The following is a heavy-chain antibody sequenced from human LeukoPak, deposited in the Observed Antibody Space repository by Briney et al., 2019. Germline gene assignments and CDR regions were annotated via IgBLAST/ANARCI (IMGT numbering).Heavy chain of an antibody. V-gene: IGHV1-69*04. Sequence: SVKVSCKASGGTFSSYAISWVRQAPGQGLEWMGRIIPILGIANYAQKFQGRVTITADKSTSTAYMELSSLRSEDTAVYYCARVNYDILTGYSSYCFDYWGQGTLVTVSS. CDR3: ARVNYDILTGYSSYCFDY. CDR1: GGTFSSYA. D-gene: IGHD3-9*01. J-gene: IGHJ4*02. CDR2: IIPILGIA.